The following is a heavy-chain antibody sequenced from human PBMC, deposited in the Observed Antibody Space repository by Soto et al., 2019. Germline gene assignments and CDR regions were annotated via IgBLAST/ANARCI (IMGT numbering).Heavy chain of an antibody. CDR2: IWYDGSNK. Sequence: PGGSLRLSCAASGFTFSSYGMHWVRQAPGKGLEWVTVIWYDGSNKYYADSVKGRFTISRDNSKNTLYLQMNSLRAEDTAVYYCARDRTVVTIPYAFDIWGQGTMVTVSS. D-gene: IGHD2-15*01. V-gene: IGHV3-33*01. J-gene: IGHJ3*02. CDR3: ARDRTVVTIPYAFDI. CDR1: GFTFSSYG.